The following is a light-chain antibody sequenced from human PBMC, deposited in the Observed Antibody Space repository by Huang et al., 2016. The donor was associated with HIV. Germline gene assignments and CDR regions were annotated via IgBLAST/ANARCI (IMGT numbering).Light chain of an antibody. Sequence: EIVLTQSPVTLSLSPGDRATLSCRASQTIGTYLAWYQQKSGQAPRLLSYDASNTAAGIPARFSASGSETDFTLTIDSLDPDDFAIYYCQQRSKWPLTFGGGTKVEMK. CDR3: QQRSKWPLT. V-gene: IGKV3-11*01. CDR2: DAS. J-gene: IGKJ4*01. CDR1: QTIGTY.